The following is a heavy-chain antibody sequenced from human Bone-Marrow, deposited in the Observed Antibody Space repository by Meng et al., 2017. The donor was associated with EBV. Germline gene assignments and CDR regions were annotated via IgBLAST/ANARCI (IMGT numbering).Heavy chain of an antibody. CDR3: AKDYLSAGLDYLDY. CDR2: ITHDGTNE. CDR1: GFTFSSYA. V-gene: IGHV3-30*18. D-gene: IGHD3-16*01. J-gene: IGHJ4*02. Sequence: VQLVESGGGVVRPGTSLRLSCEVSGFTFSSYAMHWVRQSPGRGLEWVAVITHDGTNEYYVDSVKGRFTISRDNLKNTLYLQMSSLRPEDTAVYYCAKDYLSAGLDYLDYWGQGTLVTVSS.